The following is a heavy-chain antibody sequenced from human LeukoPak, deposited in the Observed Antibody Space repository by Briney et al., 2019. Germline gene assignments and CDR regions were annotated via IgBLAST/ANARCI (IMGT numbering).Heavy chain of an antibody. Sequence: PGGSLRLSCAASGFTFSNYAMSWVRQAPGKGLEWVSVISGSGGNTYYADSVKGRFTISRDNSKNTLYLQMNSLRAEDTAVYYCAKTPENDGRSGWYYFDYWGQGTLVTVSS. CDR3: AKTPENDGRSGWYYFDY. CDR2: ISGSGGNT. CDR1: GFTFSNYA. D-gene: IGHD6-19*01. J-gene: IGHJ4*02. V-gene: IGHV3-23*01.